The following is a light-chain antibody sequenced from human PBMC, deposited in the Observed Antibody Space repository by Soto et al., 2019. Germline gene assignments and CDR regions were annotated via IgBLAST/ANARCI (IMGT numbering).Light chain of an antibody. CDR2: AAS. J-gene: IGKJ1*01. V-gene: IGKV1-6*01. CDR1: RGVGSD. Sequence: QMTQSPSSLSASVGEKIIITCRASRGVGSDVSWYQQKPGQAPKLLIYAASNLYTGVPSRFSGSRSGTEFTLTISSLQPEDFASYYCLQDYGDSWTFGQGTKVEIE. CDR3: LQDYGDSWT.